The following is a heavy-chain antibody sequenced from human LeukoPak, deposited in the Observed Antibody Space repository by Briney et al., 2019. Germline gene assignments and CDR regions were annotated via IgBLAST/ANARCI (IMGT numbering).Heavy chain of an antibody. J-gene: IGHJ3*02. CDR3: ARESLRYFDWLAQHDAFDI. Sequence: LSLTCAVYGGSFSDYYMSWIRQAPGKGLEWVSYISSSGSTIYYADSVKGRFTISRDNAKNSLYLQMNSLRAEDTAVYYCARESLRYFDWLAQHDAFDIWGQGTMVTVSS. D-gene: IGHD3-9*01. CDR2: ISSSGSTI. CDR1: GGSFSDYY. V-gene: IGHV3-11*01.